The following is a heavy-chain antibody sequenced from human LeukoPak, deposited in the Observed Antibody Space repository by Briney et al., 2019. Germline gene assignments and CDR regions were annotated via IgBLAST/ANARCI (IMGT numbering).Heavy chain of an antibody. CDR1: GYTFTSYY. CDR2: INPSGGST. V-gene: IGHV1-46*01. J-gene: IGHJ4*02. CDR3: ARDQEGATTY. Sequence: GASVEVSCKASGYTFTSYYMHWVRQAPGQGLEWMGIINPSGGSTSYAQKFQGRVTMTRDTSTSTVYMELNSLRSEDTAVYYCARDQEGATTYWGQGTLVTVSS. D-gene: IGHD1-26*01.